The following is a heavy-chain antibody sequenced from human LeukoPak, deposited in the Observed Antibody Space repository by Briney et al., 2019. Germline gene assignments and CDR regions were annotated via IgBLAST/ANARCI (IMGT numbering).Heavy chain of an antibody. CDR1: GYTFTSYY. CDR3: ARLLGVTGIDY. D-gene: IGHD1-1*01. Sequence: ASVRVSCKASGYTFTSYYMHWVRQAPGQGLEWMGIINPSGGSTNYAQKLQGRVTMTTDTSTSTAYMELRSLRSDDTAVYYCARLLGVTGIDYWGQGTLVTVSS. CDR2: INPSGGST. V-gene: IGHV1-46*01. J-gene: IGHJ4*02.